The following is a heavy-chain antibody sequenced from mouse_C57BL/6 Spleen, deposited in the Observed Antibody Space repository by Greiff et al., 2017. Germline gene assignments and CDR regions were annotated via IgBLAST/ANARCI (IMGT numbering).Heavy chain of an antibody. Sequence: QVQLQQPGAELVRPGTSVKLSCKASGYTFTSYWMHWVKQRPGQGLEWIGVIDPSDSYTNYNQKFKGKATLTVDTSSSTAYMQLSSLTSEDSAVYYCARGGYYDYPFDYWGQGTTLTVSS. CDR1: GYTFTSYW. J-gene: IGHJ2*01. D-gene: IGHD2-4*01. V-gene: IGHV1-59*01. CDR3: ARGGYYDYPFDY. CDR2: IDPSDSYT.